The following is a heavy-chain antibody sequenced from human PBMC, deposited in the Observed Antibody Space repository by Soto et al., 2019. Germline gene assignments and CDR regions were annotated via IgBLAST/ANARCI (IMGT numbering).Heavy chain of an antibody. V-gene: IGHV1-24*01. J-gene: IGHJ6*02. CDR1: GYSLTELS. CDR3: ATDPFYYDDTTGHYNMDV. D-gene: IGHD3-22*01. CDR2: FDPEDGET. Sequence: GASVKVSCKVSGYSLTELSMHWVRQAPGKGLEWMGGFDPEDGETIYAQKFQSRVTMTEDTSTDTAYMELSSLRSEDTAVYYCATDPFYYDDTTGHYNMDVWGQGTTVTVSS.